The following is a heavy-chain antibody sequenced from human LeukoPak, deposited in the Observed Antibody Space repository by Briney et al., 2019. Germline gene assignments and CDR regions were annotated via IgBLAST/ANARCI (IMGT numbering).Heavy chain of an antibody. CDR1: GGSFSGYY. J-gene: IGHJ4*02. CDR3: ARPWLYYDSSGYYF. Sequence: SETLSLTCAVYGGSFSGYYWSWIRQPPGKGLEWIGEINHSGSTNYNPSLKSRVTISVDTSKNQFSLKLSSVTAADTAVYYCARPWLYYDSSGYYFWGQGTLVTVSS. V-gene: IGHV4-34*01. CDR2: INHSGST. D-gene: IGHD3-22*01.